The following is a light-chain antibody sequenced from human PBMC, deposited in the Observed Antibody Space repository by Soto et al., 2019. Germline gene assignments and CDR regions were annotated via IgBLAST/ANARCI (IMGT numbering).Light chain of an antibody. Sequence: DIQMTQSPSTLSAYVGDRVTITCRASQNIRSRLAWFQQKPGKAPKLLIYDASSLESGVSLRFSGSGSGTEFTLTISSLQPDDFATYYCQQYNSYSRTFGQGTKVDI. CDR1: QNIRSR. V-gene: IGKV1-5*01. J-gene: IGKJ1*01. CDR3: QQYNSYSRT. CDR2: DAS.